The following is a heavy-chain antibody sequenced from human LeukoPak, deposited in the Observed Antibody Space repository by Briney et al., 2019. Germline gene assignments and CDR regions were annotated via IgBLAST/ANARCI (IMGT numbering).Heavy chain of an antibody. CDR1: GGSISSSDW. CDR3: ARTYSSSWYALDY. V-gene: IGHV4-4*02. J-gene: IGHJ4*02. CDR2: IYHSGST. D-gene: IGHD6-13*01. Sequence: SETLSLTCAVSGGSISSSDWWSWVHQPPGKELEWIGEIYHSGSTNYNPSLKSRVTISVDKSKNQFSLKVISVTAADTAVYYCARTYSSSWYALDYWGQGTLVTVSS.